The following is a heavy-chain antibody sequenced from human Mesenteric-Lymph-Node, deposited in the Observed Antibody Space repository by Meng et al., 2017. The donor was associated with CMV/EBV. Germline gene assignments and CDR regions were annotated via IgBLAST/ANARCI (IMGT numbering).Heavy chain of an antibody. D-gene: IGHD2-2*02. Sequence: GGSMRLSCAASGFTLSSYAMSWIRQAPGKGLEWVSYISSSGSTIYYADSVKGRFTISRDNAKNSLYLQMNSLRAEDTAVYYCARGGSLPVPAVIMYWGQGTLVTVSS. CDR2: ISSSGSTI. V-gene: IGHV3-11*04. J-gene: IGHJ4*02. CDR3: ARGGSLPVPAVIMY. CDR1: GFTLSSYA.